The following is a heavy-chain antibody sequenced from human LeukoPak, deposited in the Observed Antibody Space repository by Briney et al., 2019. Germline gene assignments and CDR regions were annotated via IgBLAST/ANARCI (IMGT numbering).Heavy chain of an antibody. CDR3: ARISSSSWYGDFDY. CDR2: IKQDGSEK. Sequence: GGSLRLSCAASGFTFSSYWMSWVRQAPGKGLEWVANIKQDGSEKYYVDSVKGRFTISRDNAKNSLYLQMNSLRAEDTAVYYCARISSSSWYGDFDYWGQGTLVTVSS. D-gene: IGHD6-13*01. V-gene: IGHV3-7*03. J-gene: IGHJ4*02. CDR1: GFTFSSYW.